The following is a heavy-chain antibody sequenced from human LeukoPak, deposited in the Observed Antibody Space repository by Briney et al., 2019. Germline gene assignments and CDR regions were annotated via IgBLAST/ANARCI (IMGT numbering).Heavy chain of an antibody. CDR1: GFTFRSDW. J-gene: IGHJ4*02. D-gene: IGHD4-17*01. CDR3: ARDLAYGGDY. CDR2: ISGDGSTT. V-gene: IGHV3-74*01. Sequence: GGSLRLSCAASGFTFRSDWMHRVRQPPGKGPEWISRISGDGSTTTYADSVKGRFTISRDNAKNTLYLQMSSLRAEDTAVYYCARDLAYGGDYWGQGTLVTVSS.